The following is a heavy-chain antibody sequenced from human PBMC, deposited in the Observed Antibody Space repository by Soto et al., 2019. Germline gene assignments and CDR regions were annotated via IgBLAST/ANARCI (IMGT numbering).Heavy chain of an antibody. CDR1: GGSISSGGYS. CDR3: ARAGYSGYDSWPMDGTDV. D-gene: IGHD5-12*01. J-gene: IGHJ6*02. Sequence: SETLSLTCAVSGGSISSGGYSWSWIRQPPGKGLEWIGYIYHSGSTYYNPSLKSRVTISVDRSKNQFSLKLSSVTAADTAVYYCARAGYSGYDSWPMDGTDVWGQGTTVTVSS. V-gene: IGHV4-30-2*01. CDR2: IYHSGST.